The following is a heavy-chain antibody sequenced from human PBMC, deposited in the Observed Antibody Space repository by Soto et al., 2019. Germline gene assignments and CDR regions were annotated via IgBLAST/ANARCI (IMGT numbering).Heavy chain of an antibody. CDR3: AKGASGYYYYGMDV. CDR1: GFTFSSYA. Sequence: EVQLLESGGGLVQPGGSLRLSCAASGFTFSSYAMSWVRQAPGKGLEWVSAISGSGGSTYYADSVKGRFTISRDNSKNTLYLQMISLRAEDTAVYFCAKGASGYYYYGMDVWGQRTTVTVSS. CDR2: ISGSGGST. D-gene: IGHD3-10*01. J-gene: IGHJ6*02. V-gene: IGHV3-23*01.